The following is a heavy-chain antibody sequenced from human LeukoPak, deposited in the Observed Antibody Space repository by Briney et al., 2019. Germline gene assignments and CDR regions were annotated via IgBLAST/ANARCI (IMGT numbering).Heavy chain of an antibody. V-gene: IGHV1-2*02. CDR3: AVNLAYCGGDCYPFDAFDI. CDR2: INPNSGGT. CDR1: GYTFTGYY. Sequence: GASVKVSCKASGYTFTGYYMHWVRQAPGQGLEWKGWINPNSGGTNYAQKFQGRVTMTRDTSISTAYMELSRLRSDDTAVYYCAVNLAYCGGDCYPFDAFDIWGQGTMVTVSS. D-gene: IGHD2-21*02. J-gene: IGHJ3*02.